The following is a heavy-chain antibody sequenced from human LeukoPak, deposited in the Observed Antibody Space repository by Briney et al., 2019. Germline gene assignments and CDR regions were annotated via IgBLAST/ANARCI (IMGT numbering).Heavy chain of an antibody. CDR3: ARDAPEYQLLYYFDY. CDR1: GFTFSSYG. D-gene: IGHD3-10*01. CDR2: ISYDGSNK. V-gene: IGHV3-30*03. Sequence: PGGSLRLSCAASGFTFSSYGMHWVRQAPGKGLEWVAVISYDGSNKYYADSVKGRFTISRDNSKNTLYLQMNSLRAEDTAVYYCARDAPEYQLLYYFDYWGQGTLVTVSS. J-gene: IGHJ4*02.